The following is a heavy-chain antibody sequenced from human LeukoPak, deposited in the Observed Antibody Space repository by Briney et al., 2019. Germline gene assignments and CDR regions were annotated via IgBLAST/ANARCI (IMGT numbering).Heavy chain of an antibody. CDR1: GYTFTSYG. CDR2: ISAYNGNT. D-gene: IGHD2-2*01. CDR3: ASSVAYCSSTSCYLIEYFQH. J-gene: IGHJ1*01. V-gene: IGHV1-18*01. Sequence: ASVKVSCKASGYTFTSYGISWVRQAPGQGLEWMGWISAYNGNTNYAQELQGRVTMTTDTSTSTAYMELRSLRSDDTAVYYCASSVAYCSSTSCYLIEYFQHWGQGTLVTVSS.